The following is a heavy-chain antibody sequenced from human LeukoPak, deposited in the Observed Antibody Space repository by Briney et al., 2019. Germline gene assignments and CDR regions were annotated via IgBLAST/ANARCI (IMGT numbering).Heavy chain of an antibody. CDR2: ISSSGHNI. CDR1: GFTFSDHY. V-gene: IGHV3-11*04. Sequence: PGGSLRLSCAASGFTFSDHYMSWVRQAPGKGLEWVSYISSSGHNIYHAGSVKGRFTISRDNTKNSLYLQMNSLRAEDTAVYYCASWDRHYYFDYWGQGTLVTVSS. J-gene: IGHJ4*02. CDR3: ASWDRHYYFDY. D-gene: IGHD1-26*01.